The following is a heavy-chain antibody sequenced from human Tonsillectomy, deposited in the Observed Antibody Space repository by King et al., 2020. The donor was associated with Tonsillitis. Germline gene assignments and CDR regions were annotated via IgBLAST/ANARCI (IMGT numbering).Heavy chain of an antibody. CDR2: INTNTGNP. CDR3: ARETRDSTGYYKGWYLDS. J-gene: IGHJ4*02. Sequence: QLVQSGSELMQPGASVKVSCKASGYTFTDYAMNWVRQAPGQGLEWMGWINTNTGNPTYAQGFTGRFVFSLDTTVNTASLQITRLKAEDTGVYFCARETRDSTGYYKGWYLDSWGQGTLVTVS. V-gene: IGHV7-4-1*02. D-gene: IGHD3-22*01. CDR1: GYTFTDYA.